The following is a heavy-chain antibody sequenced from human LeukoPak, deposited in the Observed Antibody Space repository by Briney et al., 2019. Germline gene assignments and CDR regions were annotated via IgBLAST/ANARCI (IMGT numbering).Heavy chain of an antibody. CDR3: ARDQSGTYDSSGYYYYY. J-gene: IGHJ4*02. V-gene: IGHV1-2*02. CDR1: GYTFTGYY. D-gene: IGHD3-22*01. CDR2: INPNSGGT. Sequence: GASVKVSCKASGYTFTGYYMHWVRQAPGQGLEWMGWINPNSGGTNYAQKFQGRVTMTRDTSISTAYMELSRLRSDDTAVYYCARDQSGTYDSSGYYYYYWGQGTLVTVSS.